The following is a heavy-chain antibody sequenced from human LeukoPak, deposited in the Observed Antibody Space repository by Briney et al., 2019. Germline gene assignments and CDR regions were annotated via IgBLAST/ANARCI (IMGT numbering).Heavy chain of an antibody. V-gene: IGHV1-69*01. CDR3: ARGAFLGLDTCMDV. Sequence: GSSVTVSCTASGDSINTYTINWVRQAPGQGLEWMGGINPISGTANYAQKFQGKVTITADESTSTAYMELSSLRSEDTAVYYCARGAFLGLDTCMDVWGQGTTVTVSS. CDR1: GDSINTYT. J-gene: IGHJ6*02. CDR2: INPISGTA. D-gene: IGHD3-3*02.